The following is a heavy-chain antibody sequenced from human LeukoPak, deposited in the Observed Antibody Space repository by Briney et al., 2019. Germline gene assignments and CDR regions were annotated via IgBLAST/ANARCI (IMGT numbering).Heavy chain of an antibody. Sequence: PGGSLRLSCAASGFTFSSYGMHRVRQAPGKGLERVAVISYDGSNKYYADSVKGRFTISRDNSKNTLYLQMNSLRAEDTAVYYCAKDYYGSGSLPDYWGQGTLVTVSS. D-gene: IGHD3-10*01. J-gene: IGHJ4*02. V-gene: IGHV3-30*18. CDR3: AKDYYGSGSLPDY. CDR2: ISYDGSNK. CDR1: GFTFSSYG.